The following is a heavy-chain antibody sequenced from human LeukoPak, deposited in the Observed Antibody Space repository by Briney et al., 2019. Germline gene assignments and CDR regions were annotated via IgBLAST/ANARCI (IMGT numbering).Heavy chain of an antibody. CDR2: MQSSGNS. D-gene: IGHD5-18*01. V-gene: IGHV4-59*01. CDR3: ARDKRHSYGRYFAH. Sequence: SETLSPTCSVSGDSISTYHWNWVRDRPGKGLEWIGYMQSSGNSNYNPSLKSRVFMSVDTSKNQFVPNLMSVTAADTAVYYCARDKRHSYGRYFAHWGQGMLVSVSS. J-gene: IGHJ4*02. CDR1: GDSISTYH.